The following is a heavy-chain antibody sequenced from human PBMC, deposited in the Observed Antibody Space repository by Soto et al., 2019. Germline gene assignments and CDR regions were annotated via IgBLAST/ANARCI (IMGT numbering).Heavy chain of an antibody. CDR1: GGSISTYN. CDR3: ARESSTWDDYGEKNDGFDV. D-gene: IGHD4-17*01. V-gene: IGHV4-59*01. Sequence: QVQLQESGPGLVKPSQTLSLTCTVSGGSISTYNWNWIRQPPGKGLEWIGDISDSGSTNYNPSLKSRVTISLATSTKQFSLRLSSVTAAETAVYYCARESSTWDDYGEKNDGFDVWGQGTMVIVSS. CDR2: ISDSGST. J-gene: IGHJ3*01.